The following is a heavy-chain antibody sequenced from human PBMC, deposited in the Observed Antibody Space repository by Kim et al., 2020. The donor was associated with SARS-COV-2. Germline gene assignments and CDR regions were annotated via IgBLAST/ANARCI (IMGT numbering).Heavy chain of an antibody. CDR2: ISYDGSNK. V-gene: IGHV3-30*18. Sequence: GGSLRLSCAASGFTFSSYGMHWVRQAPGKGLEWVAVISYDGSNKYYADSVKGRFTISRDNSKNTLYLQMNSLRAEDTAVYYFAKDSWSRYGCYLDYWGQG. CDR1: GFTFSSYG. CDR3: AKDSWSRYGCYLDY. J-gene: IGHJ4*02. D-gene: IGHD1-20*01.